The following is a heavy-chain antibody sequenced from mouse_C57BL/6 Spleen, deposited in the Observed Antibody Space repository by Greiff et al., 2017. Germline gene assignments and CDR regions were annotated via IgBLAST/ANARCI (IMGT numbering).Heavy chain of an antibody. Sequence: VQLQQPGTELVKPGASVKLSCKASGYTFTSYWMHWVKQRPGQGLEWIGNINPSTGGPNYNEKFKSKATLTVDKTSRTAYMQLSSLTSEDAAVYYCARRDFYLFAYWGQGTLVTVSA. CDR3: ARRDFYLFAY. V-gene: IGHV1-53*01. CDR2: INPSTGGP. D-gene: IGHD5-1*01. J-gene: IGHJ3*01. CDR1: GYTFTSYW.